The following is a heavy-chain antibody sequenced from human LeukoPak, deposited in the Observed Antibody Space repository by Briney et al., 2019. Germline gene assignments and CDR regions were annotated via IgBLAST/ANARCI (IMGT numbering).Heavy chain of an antibody. D-gene: IGHD3-22*01. CDR2: IYYSGST. Sequence: SETLSLTCTVSGGSISSRIHPIRSSSHYWGWIRQPPGKGLEWIGSIYYSGSTYYNPSLKSRVTISVDTSKNQFSLKLSSVTAADTAVYYCARASGGGYYDSSGYYYLDYWGQGTLVTVSS. V-gene: IGHV4-39*07. J-gene: IGHJ4*02. CDR3: ARASGGGYYDSSGYYYLDY. CDR1: GGSISSRIHPIRSSSHY.